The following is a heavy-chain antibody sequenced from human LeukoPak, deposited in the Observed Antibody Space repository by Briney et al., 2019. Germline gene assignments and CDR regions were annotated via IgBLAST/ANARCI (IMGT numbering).Heavy chain of an antibody. V-gene: IGHV3-15*01. CDR3: ATRIYDILTGAPDAFDI. CDR1: GITFSNAC. CDR2: IKRKRDGGTT. J-gene: IGHJ3*02. D-gene: IGHD3-9*01. Sequence: PGGSLRLSCAASGITFSNACMSWVRQAPGKGLEWVGRIKRKRDGGTTDYAAPVKGRFTISRHDSKNTLYLQMNSLKTEDTAVYYCATRIYDILTGAPDAFDIWGQGTMVSVCS.